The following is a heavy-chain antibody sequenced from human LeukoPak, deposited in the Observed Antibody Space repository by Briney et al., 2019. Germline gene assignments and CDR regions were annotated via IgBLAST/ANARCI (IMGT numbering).Heavy chain of an antibody. CDR3: AREFREVNWHDGTHFDY. V-gene: IGHV1-69*04. D-gene: IGHD1-1*01. Sequence: ASVRVSCKASGGPFSSYPISWVRQAPGQGLEWMGRIVPILDVANYAQKFKDRVTLTADKSTTTAYMELSSLTSEDTAVYFCAREFREVNWHDGTHFDYWGQGTLVTVSS. CDR1: GGPFSSYP. J-gene: IGHJ4*02. CDR2: IVPILDVA.